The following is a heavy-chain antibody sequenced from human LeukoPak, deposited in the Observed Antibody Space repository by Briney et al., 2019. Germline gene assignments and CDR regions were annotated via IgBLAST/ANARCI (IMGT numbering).Heavy chain of an antibody. J-gene: IGHJ4*02. V-gene: IGHV3-23*01. D-gene: IGHD6-19*01. CDR1: GFTFSSYA. Sequence: GGSLRLSCAASGFTFSSYAMSWVRQAPGKGLEWVSVISGSGGSTYYADSVRGRFTISRDNSKNTLFLQMNSLRAEDTAVYYCAKLPVFLGGWYDYWGQGTLVTVSS. CDR3: AKLPVFLGGWYDY. CDR2: ISGSGGST.